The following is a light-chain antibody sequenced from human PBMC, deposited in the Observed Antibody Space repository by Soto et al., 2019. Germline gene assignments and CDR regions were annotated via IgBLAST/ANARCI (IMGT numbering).Light chain of an antibody. CDR1: SSDVGSYNL. CDR3: CSYAGSVV. CDR2: EVS. V-gene: IGLV2-23*02. J-gene: IGLJ2*01. Sequence: QSALTQPASVSGSPGQSITISCTGTSSDVGSYNLVSWYQQHPGKAPKLMIYEVSKRLSGVSNRFSGSKSGNTASLTISGLQAEDEADYYCCSYAGSVVFGGGTKLPVL.